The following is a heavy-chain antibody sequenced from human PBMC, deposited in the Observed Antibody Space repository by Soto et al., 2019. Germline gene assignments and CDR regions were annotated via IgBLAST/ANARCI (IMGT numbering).Heavy chain of an antibody. V-gene: IGHV4-39*01. CDR2: IYYSGST. J-gene: IGHJ6*02. Sequence: SETLSLTCTVSGGSISSSSYYWGWIRQPPGKGLEWIGSIYYSGSTYYNPSLKSRVTISVDTSKNQFSLKLSSVTAADTAVYYRARQPKSITMIVVVITHYYYYGMDVWGQGTTVTVSS. CDR3: ARQPKSITMIVVVITHYYYYGMDV. CDR1: GGSISSSSYY. D-gene: IGHD3-22*01.